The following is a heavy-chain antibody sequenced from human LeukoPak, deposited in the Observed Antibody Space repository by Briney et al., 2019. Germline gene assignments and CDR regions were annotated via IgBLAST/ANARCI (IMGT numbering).Heavy chain of an antibody. CDR1: GFTVSSNY. J-gene: IGHJ4*02. D-gene: IGHD6-13*01. V-gene: IGHV3-53*01. Sequence: GGSLRLSCAASGFTVSSNYTSWVRQAPGKGLEWVSVIYSGGSTYYADSVKGRFTISRDSSKNTLYLQMNSLRVEDTAVYYCARVPGYSWGQGTLVTVSS. CDR3: ARVPGYS. CDR2: IYSGGST.